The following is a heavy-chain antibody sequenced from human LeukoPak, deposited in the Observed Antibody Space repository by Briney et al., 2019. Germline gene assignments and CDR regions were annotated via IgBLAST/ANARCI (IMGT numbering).Heavy chain of an antibody. CDR1: GFTFSSFG. V-gene: IGHV3-30*18. Sequence: PGGSLRLSCAASGFTFSSFGIHWVRQAPGKGLEWVALISYDGSNQYYADSVKGRFTISRDNSKNTLYLQMNSLRAEDTAVYYCAKGYYYDSRGYYQHFDHWGQGTLVTVSS. CDR3: AKGYYYDSRGYYQHFDH. J-gene: IGHJ4*02. D-gene: IGHD3-22*01. CDR2: ISYDGSNQ.